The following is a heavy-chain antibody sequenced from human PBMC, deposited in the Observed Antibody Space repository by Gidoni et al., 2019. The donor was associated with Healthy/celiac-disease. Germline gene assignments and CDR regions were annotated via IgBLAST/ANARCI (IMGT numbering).Heavy chain of an antibody. CDR2: INAGNGNT. CDR3: ARVRNRLRSNPYDAFDI. D-gene: IGHD4-17*01. V-gene: IGHV1-3*01. CDR1: GYTFTSYA. Sequence: LVQSGAEVKKPGASVTVSCQASGYTFTSYAMHWVRQAPGQRLEWMGWINAGNGNTKYSQKFQGRVTITRDTSASTAYMELSSLRSEDTAVYYCARVRNRLRSNPYDAFDIWGQGTMVTVSS. J-gene: IGHJ3*02.